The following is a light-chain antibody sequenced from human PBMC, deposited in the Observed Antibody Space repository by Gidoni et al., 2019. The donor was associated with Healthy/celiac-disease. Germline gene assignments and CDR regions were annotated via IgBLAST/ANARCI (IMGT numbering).Light chain of an antibody. V-gene: IGLV2-14*01. CDR3: SSYTSSSTRLYV. J-gene: IGLJ1*01. Sequence: QSALTQPASVSGSPGQSITISCTGTSSDVGDYNYVSWYQQHPGKAPKLMIFDVTNRPSGVSNRFSGYKSGNTASLTISGLQAEDEADYYCSSYTSSSTRLYVFGTGTKVAVL. CDR1: SSDVGDYNY. CDR2: DVT.